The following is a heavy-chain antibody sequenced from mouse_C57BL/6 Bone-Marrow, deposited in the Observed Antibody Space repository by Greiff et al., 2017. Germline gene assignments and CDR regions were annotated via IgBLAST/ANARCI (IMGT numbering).Heavy chain of an antibody. D-gene: IGHD1-1*02. V-gene: IGHV1-63*01. CDR3: AREVEASNWYFDV. CDR1: GYTFTNYW. Sequence: QVQLQQPGAELVRPGTSVMMSCKASGYTFTNYWIGWSKQRPGHGLVWIGDIYPGGGYTNYNEQFKGKATLTADKSSSKAYMQFSSLTSEDSAIYYGAREVEASNWYFDVWGTGTTVTVSS. CDR2: IYPGGGYT. J-gene: IGHJ1*03.